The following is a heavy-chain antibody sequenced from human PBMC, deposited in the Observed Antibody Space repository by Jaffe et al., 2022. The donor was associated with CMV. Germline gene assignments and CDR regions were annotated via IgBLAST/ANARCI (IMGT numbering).Heavy chain of an antibody. CDR2: IYYSGST. CDR1: GGSISSSSYY. Sequence: QLQLQESGPGLVKPSETLSLTCTVSGGSISSSSYYWGWIRQPPGKGLEWIGSIYYSGSTYYNPSLKSRVTISVDTSKNQFSLKLSSVTAADTAVYYCARPWLKLPSNHREYAAGGDAFDIWGQGTMVTVSS. J-gene: IGHJ3*02. CDR3: ARPWLKLPSNHREYAAGGDAFDI. D-gene: IGHD6-13*01. V-gene: IGHV4-39*01.